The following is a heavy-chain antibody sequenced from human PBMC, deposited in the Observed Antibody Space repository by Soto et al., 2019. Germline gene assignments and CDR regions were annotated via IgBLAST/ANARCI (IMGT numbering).Heavy chain of an antibody. CDR1: GGSVSGHY. CDR2: IYYSGST. Sequence: PSETLSLTCTVSGGSVSGHYWSWIRQPPGKGLEWIGYIYYSGSTFYNPSLKSRVTISVDTSKNQFSLKLSSVTAADTAVYYCARDNILGILYGGMDVWGQGTTVTVSS. V-gene: IGHV4-59*02. CDR3: ARDNILGILYGGMDV. J-gene: IGHJ6*02. D-gene: IGHD3-3*01.